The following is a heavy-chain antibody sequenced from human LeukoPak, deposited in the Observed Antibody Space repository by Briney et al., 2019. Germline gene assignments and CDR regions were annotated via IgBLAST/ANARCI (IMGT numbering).Heavy chain of an antibody. V-gene: IGHV3-7*01. D-gene: IGHD3-16*01. CDR2: IKEDGSDK. CDR1: GFTLSNAW. Sequence: PGGSLRLSCAASGFTLSNAWMSWVRQAPGRGLEWVANIKEDGSDKQYVDSVQGRFTISRDNAENSLYLQMNSLRAEDTAVYYCVRESSVWVGPGIGRPLDVWGKGTAVTVSS. CDR3: VRESSVWVGPGIGRPLDV. J-gene: IGHJ6*04.